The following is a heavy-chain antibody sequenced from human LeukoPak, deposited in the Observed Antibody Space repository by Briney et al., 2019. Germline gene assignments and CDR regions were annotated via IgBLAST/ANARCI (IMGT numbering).Heavy chain of an antibody. Sequence: SETLSLTCTVSGYSISSGYSWGWIRQPPGKGLEWIGSVTHSGDTYYNSSLQSRVTMSVDTSKNQFSLNLSSVTAADTAVYYCAKSNGYGLVDIWGQGTMVTVSS. V-gene: IGHV4-38-2*02. J-gene: IGHJ3*02. CDR1: GYSISSGYS. D-gene: IGHD3-10*01. CDR3: AKSNGYGLVDI. CDR2: VTHSGDT.